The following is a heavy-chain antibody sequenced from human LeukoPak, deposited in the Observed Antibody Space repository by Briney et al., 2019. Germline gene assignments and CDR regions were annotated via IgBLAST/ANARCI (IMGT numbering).Heavy chain of an antibody. J-gene: IGHJ6*03. Sequence: PGGSLRLSCAASGFTFSSYSMNWVRQAPGKGREGVSSISSSSSYIYYADSVKGRFTISRDNAKNSLYLQMNSLRAEDTAVYYCARGALGYYYYMDVWGKGTTVTISS. CDR2: ISSSSSYI. V-gene: IGHV3-21*01. CDR3: ARGALGYYYYMDV. CDR1: GFTFSSYS. D-gene: IGHD3-16*01.